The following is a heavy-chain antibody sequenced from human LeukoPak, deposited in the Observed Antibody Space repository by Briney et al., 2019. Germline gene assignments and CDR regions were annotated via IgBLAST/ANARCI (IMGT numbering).Heavy chain of an antibody. V-gene: IGHV3-21*04. CDR2: ISSDSSSFK. CDR3: ARGTYWSPLDFDY. Sequence: GGSLRLSCAASGFTFSSYWMSWVRQAPGKGLEWVSSISSDSSSFKYYAHSVQGRFTISRDNARNSLYLQMYSLRAEDTAVYYCARGTYWSPLDFDYWGQGSLVTVSS. CDR1: GFTFSSYW. D-gene: IGHD1-1*01. J-gene: IGHJ4*02.